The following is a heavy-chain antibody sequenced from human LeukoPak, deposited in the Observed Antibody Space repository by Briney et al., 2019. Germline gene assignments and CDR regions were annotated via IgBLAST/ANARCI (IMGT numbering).Heavy chain of an antibody. V-gene: IGHV3-53*01. CDR2: IYSGGST. D-gene: IGHD3-10*01. Sequence: GGSLRLSCAASGFTVSSNYMSWVRQAPGKGLEWVSVIYSGGSTYYADSVKGRFTISRDNSKNTLYLQMNSLRAEDTAVYYCARLSQVYYYGSGRPDNWFDPWDQGTLVTVSS. CDR1: GFTVSSNY. J-gene: IGHJ5*02. CDR3: ARLSQVYYYGSGRPDNWFDP.